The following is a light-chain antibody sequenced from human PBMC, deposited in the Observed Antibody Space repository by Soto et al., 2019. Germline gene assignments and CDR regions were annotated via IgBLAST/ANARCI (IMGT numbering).Light chain of an antibody. J-gene: IGLJ2*01. CDR1: SSDVGGYNY. CDR2: EGS. Sequence: QSALTQPASVSGSPGQSITISCTGTSSDVGGYNYVSWYQQHPGKAPKLMIYEGSDRPSEVSNRFSGSKSGDTASLTLSGLQAEDEAYYYCSSYTTSSTMIFGGGTKVTVL. CDR3: SSYTTSSTMI. V-gene: IGLV2-14*01.